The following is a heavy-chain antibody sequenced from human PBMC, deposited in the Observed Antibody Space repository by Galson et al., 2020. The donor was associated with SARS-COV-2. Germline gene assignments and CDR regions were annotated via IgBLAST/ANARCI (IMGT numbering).Heavy chain of an antibody. D-gene: IGHD2-21*01. CDR1: GFTFSNAW. V-gene: IGHV3-15*01. CDR2: IKSKTDGGTT. J-gene: IGHJ4*02. Sequence: GGSLRLSCAASGFTFSNAWMSWVRQAPGKGLEWVGRIKSKTDGGTTDYAAPVKGRFTISRDDSKNTLYLQMNSLKTEDTAVYYCTTHGREVHIVVVIAMDYFDYWGQGTLVTVSS. CDR3: TTHGREVHIVVVIAMDYFDY.